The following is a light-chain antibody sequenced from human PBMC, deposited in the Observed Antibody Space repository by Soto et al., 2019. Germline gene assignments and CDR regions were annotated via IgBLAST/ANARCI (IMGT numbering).Light chain of an antibody. Sequence: EIVLTQSPGTLSLSPGEGTTLSCTASHLVKKNYLAWYQQKAGQAPRLLIYAASARATGIPDRFSGRGSGTDFTLTISRLEPEDFAVYYCRQYDSSPRTFGQGTKVDIK. CDR2: AAS. J-gene: IGKJ1*01. CDR3: RQYDSSPRT. V-gene: IGKV3-20*01. CDR1: HLVKKNY.